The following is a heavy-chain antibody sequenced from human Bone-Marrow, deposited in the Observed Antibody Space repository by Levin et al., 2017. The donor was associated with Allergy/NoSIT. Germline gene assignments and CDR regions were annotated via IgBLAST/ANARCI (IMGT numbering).Heavy chain of an antibody. Sequence: SETLSLTCTVSDDSISSSHYYWGWIRQPPGKGLEWIGSIYYTGSTYSNPSLKGRVTISLDTSKHQFSLKLSSVTAADTAVYVCARVSGPHYYGMDGWGQGTTVTVSS. CDR1: DDSISSSHYY. CDR3: ARVSGPHYYGMDG. CDR2: IYYTGST. J-gene: IGHJ6*02. D-gene: IGHD6-19*01. V-gene: IGHV4-39*07.